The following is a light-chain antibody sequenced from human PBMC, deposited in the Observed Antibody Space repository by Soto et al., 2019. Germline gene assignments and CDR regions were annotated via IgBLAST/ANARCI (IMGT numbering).Light chain of an antibody. CDR2: KAS. CDR3: QQYNSYST. J-gene: IGKJ1*01. V-gene: IGKV1-5*03. CDR1: QSISSW. Sequence: DIQMTQSPSTLSASVGDRVTITCRASQSISSWLAWYQQKPGKAPKLLIYKASSLESGVPSRFSGRGSWTQFTLTISSLQPDDFATFYCQQYNSYSTFGQGTKLEI.